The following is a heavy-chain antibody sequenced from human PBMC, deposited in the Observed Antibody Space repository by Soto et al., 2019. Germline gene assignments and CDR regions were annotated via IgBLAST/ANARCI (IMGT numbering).Heavy chain of an antibody. CDR1: GGSIYSDHW. CDR3: ARAPYSYYALDV. Sequence: QVPLQGSGPGLVEPSGTLSLTCAVSGGSIYSDHWWSWVRQPPGKGLEWIGEIHHSGSSNYNPSLTSRVTISVDHSNNQLSLNLHSVTAADTAVYYCARAPYSYYALDVWGKGTTVTVSS. J-gene: IGHJ6*04. CDR2: IHHSGSS. V-gene: IGHV4-4*02.